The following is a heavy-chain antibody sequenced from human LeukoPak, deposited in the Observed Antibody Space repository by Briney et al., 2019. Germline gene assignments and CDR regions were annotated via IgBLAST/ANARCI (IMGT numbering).Heavy chain of an antibody. CDR3: ARGPTGLSIDY. Sequence: MYWVRQAPGKGLDWVAFVRYDGSQKYYADSVKGRFTLSRVNSKNTLYLQMNSLRAEDTAVYYCARGPTGLSIDYWGQGTLVTVSS. CDR2: VRYDGSQK. D-gene: IGHD3-16*02. V-gene: IGHV3-30*02. J-gene: IGHJ4*02.